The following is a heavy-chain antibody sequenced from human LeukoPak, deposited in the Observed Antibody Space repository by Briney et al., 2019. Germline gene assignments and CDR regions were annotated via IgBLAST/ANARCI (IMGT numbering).Heavy chain of an antibody. Sequence: PGGSLRLSCAASGFTFSSYGMHWVRQAPGKGLEWVAVIWYDGSNKYYADSVKGRFTISRDKSKNTLYLQMNSLRAEDTAVYYCARGSNFWSGYYLGYWGQGTLVTVSS. J-gene: IGHJ4*02. V-gene: IGHV3-33*01. D-gene: IGHD3-3*01. CDR3: ARGSNFWSGYYLGY. CDR1: GFTFSSYG. CDR2: IWYDGSNK.